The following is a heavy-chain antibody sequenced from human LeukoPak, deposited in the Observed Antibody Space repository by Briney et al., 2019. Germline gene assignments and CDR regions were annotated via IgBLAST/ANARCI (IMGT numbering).Heavy chain of an antibody. CDR2: ISGDGRRT. V-gene: IGHV3-43*02. Sequence: GGSLRLSCAASGFTFDDSAMHWIRQAPGKCLEWVSLISGDGRRTYYADSVKGRFTISRDKSKNSLYLQMNSLRTEDSALYYCAKEPSARFSLDYWGQGTLVTVSS. CDR3: AKEPSARFSLDY. J-gene: IGHJ4*02. CDR1: GFTFDDSA. D-gene: IGHD1-1*01.